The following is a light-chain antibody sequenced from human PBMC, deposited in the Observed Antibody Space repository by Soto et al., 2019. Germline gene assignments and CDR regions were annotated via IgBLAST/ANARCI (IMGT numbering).Light chain of an antibody. V-gene: IGLV1-40*01. J-gene: IGLJ3*02. CDR3: QSYDSSLSGWV. CDR1: NSNIGAGYD. Sequence: QSVLTKPPSVSGAPGQRVTISCTGYNSNIGAGYDVHWYQQLLGTAPKLLIYGNSNRPSGVPDRFSASKSGTSASLAITGLQAEDEADYYCQSYDSSLSGWVFGGGTKLTVL. CDR2: GNS.